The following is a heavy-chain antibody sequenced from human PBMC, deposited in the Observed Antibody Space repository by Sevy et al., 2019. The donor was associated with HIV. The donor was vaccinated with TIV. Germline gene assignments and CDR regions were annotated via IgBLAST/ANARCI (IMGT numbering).Heavy chain of an antibody. Sequence: GGSLRLSCAASGLTLSTYVMTWVRHSPGKGLEWVSTISHTGEDSFYADSVKGRFIISRDNSQNTLYLQMNSLRVEDTAVYFCAKRVAGALAALDIWGQGTMVTVSS. CDR1: GLTLSTYV. CDR3: AKRVAGALAALDI. V-gene: IGHV3-23*01. J-gene: IGHJ3*02. CDR2: ISHTGEDS. D-gene: IGHD3-10*01.